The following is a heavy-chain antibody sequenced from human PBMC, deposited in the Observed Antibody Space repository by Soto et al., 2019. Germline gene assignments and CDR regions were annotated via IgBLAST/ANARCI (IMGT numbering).Heavy chain of an antibody. D-gene: IGHD3-22*01. CDR3: AKVRDSSGYYYVPDY. CDR1: GFTFSSYA. Sequence: EEQLLESGGGLVQPGGSLRLSCVVSGFTFSSYAMSWVRQAPGKGLEWVSAISGSGGSTYYADSVKGRFTISRDNSKNTLYLQMNSLRAEDTAVYYCAKVRDSSGYYYVPDYWGQGTLVTVSS. CDR2: ISGSGGST. V-gene: IGHV3-23*01. J-gene: IGHJ4*02.